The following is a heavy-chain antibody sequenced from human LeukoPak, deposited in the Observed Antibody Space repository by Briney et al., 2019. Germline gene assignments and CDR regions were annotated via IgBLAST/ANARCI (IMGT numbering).Heavy chain of an antibody. D-gene: IGHD5-24*01. V-gene: IGHV3-66*01. CDR1: GFIVSSYY. CDR2: IYSGGST. J-gene: IGHJ4*02. Sequence: GGSLRLSSAASGFIVSSYYMTWVRQAPGKGLEWVSVIYSGGSTYYADSVKGRVAISRDNSKNTVFLQMNSVRAEDTAVYYCARRDGYNSFDSWGQGTLVTVSS. CDR3: ARRDGYNSFDS.